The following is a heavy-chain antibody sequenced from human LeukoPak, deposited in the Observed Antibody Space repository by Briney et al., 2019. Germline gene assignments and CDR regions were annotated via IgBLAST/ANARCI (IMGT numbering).Heavy chain of an antibody. CDR3: ARRSLNAFDI. CDR2: IYYSGST. J-gene: IGHJ3*02. V-gene: IGHV4-59*01. CDR1: GGSICSYY. D-gene: IGHD2-15*01. Sequence: PSETLSLTCTVSGGSICSYYWSWIRQPPGKGLEWIGYIYYSGSTNYNPSLKSRVTISVDTSKNQFSLKLSSVTAADTAVYYCARRSLNAFDIWGQGTVVTVSS.